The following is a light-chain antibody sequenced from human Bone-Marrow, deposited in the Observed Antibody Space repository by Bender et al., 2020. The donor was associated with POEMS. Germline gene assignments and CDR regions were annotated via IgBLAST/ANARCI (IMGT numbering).Light chain of an antibody. Sequence: QSALTQPRSVSGSPGQSVTISCTGTSSDVGTYNYVSWYQQHPGKAPKFMIYDVSQRPSGVPDRFSGSKTGNTASLTISGLRLEDEADYSCCSYAGSSVVFGGGTKLTVL. CDR2: DVS. V-gene: IGLV2-11*01. CDR3: CSYAGSSVV. CDR1: SSDVGTYNY. J-gene: IGLJ2*01.